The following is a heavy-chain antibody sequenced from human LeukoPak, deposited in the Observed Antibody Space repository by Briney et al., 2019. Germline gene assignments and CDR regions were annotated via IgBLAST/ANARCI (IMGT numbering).Heavy chain of an antibody. J-gene: IGHJ2*01. V-gene: IGHV3-33*01. D-gene: IGHD3-22*01. CDR2: IWYDGSNK. CDR1: GFTFSSYG. Sequence: GGSLRLSCAASGFTFSSYGMHWVRQAPGKGLEWVAVIWYDGSNKYYADSVKGRFTISRDNSKDTLYLQMNSLRAEDTAVYYCARGVPDLYYYDSSGYYPWYFDLWGRGTLVTVSS. CDR3: ARGVPDLYYYDSSGYYPWYFDL.